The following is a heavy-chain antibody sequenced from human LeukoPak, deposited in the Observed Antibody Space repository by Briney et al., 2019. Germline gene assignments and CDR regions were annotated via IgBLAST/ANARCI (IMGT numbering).Heavy chain of an antibody. CDR1: GGSISSSSYY. CDR3: ARSATGATDSFDY. Sequence: SETLSLTCTVSGGSISSSSYYRGWIRQPPGKGLEWIGSIYYSGSTYYNPSLKSRVTISVDTSKNQFSLKLSSVTAADTAVYYCARSATGATDSFDYWGQRTLVTVSS. D-gene: IGHD1-26*01. J-gene: IGHJ4*02. CDR2: IYYSGST. V-gene: IGHV4-39*01.